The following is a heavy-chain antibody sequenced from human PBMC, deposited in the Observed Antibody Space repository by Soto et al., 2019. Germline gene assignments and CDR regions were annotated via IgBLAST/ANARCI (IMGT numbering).Heavy chain of an antibody. CDR2: IGRSGETI. CDR3: ARDSRGGAARRPTFYY. D-gene: IGHD6-6*01. V-gene: IGHV3-48*03. Sequence: EVQLAESGGGLAQPGGSLRLSCVGSGFTFSSFEMNWVRQTPGKGLEWLSYIGRSGETIYYADSVKGRFTISRDNAKSSLFLHMTGLRDEDPGIDYCARDSRGGAARRPTFYYWGRGTLVTVSS. J-gene: IGHJ4*02. CDR1: GFTFSSFE.